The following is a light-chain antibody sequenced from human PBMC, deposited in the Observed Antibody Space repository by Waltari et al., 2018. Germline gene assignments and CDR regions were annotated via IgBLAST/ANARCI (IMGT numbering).Light chain of an antibody. Sequence: RSNNNNYLACYQQNPRPPPHLLIYSATTRESVVPDLFSGSWSGTDSTLTISLLPADYVAVYYYQQCYTAPYTFCQGTKLEIK. J-gene: IGKJ2*01. CDR3: QQCYTAPYT. CDR2: SAT. V-gene: IGKV4-1*01. CDR1: RSNNNNY.